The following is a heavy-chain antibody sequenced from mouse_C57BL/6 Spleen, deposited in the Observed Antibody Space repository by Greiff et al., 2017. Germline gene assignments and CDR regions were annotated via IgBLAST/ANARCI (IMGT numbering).Heavy chain of an antibody. J-gene: IGHJ3*01. V-gene: IGHV1-64*01. CDR3: ATSYYSNSWFAY. CDR2: IHPNSGST. Sequence: QVQLQQPGAELVKPGASVKLSCKASGYTFTSYWMHWVKQRPGQGLEWIGMIHPNSGSTNYNEKFKSKATLTVDKSSSTAYMQLSSLTSEDSAVYYCATSYYSNSWFAYWGQGTLVTVSA. D-gene: IGHD2-5*01. CDR1: GYTFTSYW.